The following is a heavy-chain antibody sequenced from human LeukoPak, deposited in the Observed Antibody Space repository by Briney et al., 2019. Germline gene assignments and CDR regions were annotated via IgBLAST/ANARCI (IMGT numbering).Heavy chain of an antibody. D-gene: IGHD2-21*02. V-gene: IGHV3-30*02. CDR1: EFTFRTYG. CDR3: AKDFVVVPGNANYFDY. J-gene: IGHJ4*02. CDR2: IRYDGINK. Sequence: GGSLRLSCAASEFTFRTYGMHWVRQAPGKGLEWVAFIRYDGINKYYADSMKGRFTISRDNSKNTLYLQMNSLRAEDTAVYYCAKDFVVVPGNANYFDYWGQGTLVTVSS.